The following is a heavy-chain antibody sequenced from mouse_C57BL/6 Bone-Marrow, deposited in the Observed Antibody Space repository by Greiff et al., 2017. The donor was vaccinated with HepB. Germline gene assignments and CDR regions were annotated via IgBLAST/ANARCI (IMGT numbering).Heavy chain of an antibody. Sequence: DVHLVESGGGLVQPKGSLKLSCAASGFSFNTYAMNWVRQAPGKGLEWVARIRSKSNNYATYYADSVKDRFTISRDDSESMLYLQMNNLKTEDTAMYYCVRHRPYYYAMDYWGQGTSVTVSS. CDR2: IRSKSNNYAT. V-gene: IGHV10-1*01. J-gene: IGHJ4*01. CDR1: GFSFNTYA. CDR3: VRHRPYYYAMDY.